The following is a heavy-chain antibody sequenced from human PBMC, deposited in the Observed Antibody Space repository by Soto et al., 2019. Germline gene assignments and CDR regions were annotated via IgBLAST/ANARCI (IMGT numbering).Heavy chain of an antibody. D-gene: IGHD1-1*01. CDR1: GGSFSGYF. V-gene: IGHV4-34*01. J-gene: IGHJ4*02. CDR3: VRGPYNYNSRYFDY. Sequence: SETLSLTCTVSGGSFSGYFWTWIRQPPGKGLEWLAEISHSGITNYNPPVESRVSMSVDTSKNQFSLRLYSVTAADTAVYYCVRGPYNYNSRYFDYWGQGTLVTVSS. CDR2: ISHSGIT.